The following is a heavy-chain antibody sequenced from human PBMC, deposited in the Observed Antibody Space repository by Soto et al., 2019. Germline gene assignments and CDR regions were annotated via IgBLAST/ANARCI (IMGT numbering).Heavy chain of an antibody. CDR2: IYYSGSA. J-gene: IGHJ5*02. V-gene: IGHV4-31*03. CDR1: GGSISSGGYY. D-gene: IGHD2-2*01. CDR3: ARDAGGWYPLLSPWFDP. Sequence: QVQLQESGPGLVKPSQTLSLTCTVSGGSISSGGYYWSWIRQHPGKGLEWLGYIYYSGSAYYNPSLKSRVTISVDTSKNQFSLRLSSVTAADTAVYYCARDAGGWYPLLSPWFDPWGQGTLVTVSS.